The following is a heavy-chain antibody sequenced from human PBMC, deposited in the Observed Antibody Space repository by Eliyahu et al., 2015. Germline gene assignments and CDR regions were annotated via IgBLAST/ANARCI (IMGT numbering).Heavy chain of an antibody. V-gene: IGHV4-34*01. D-gene: IGHD5-18*01. CDR2: INHSGST. CDR3: ARGVERIQLWHFDY. J-gene: IGHJ4*02. CDR1: GXXFSGXY. Sequence: QVQLQQWGAGLLKPSETLSLTCAVYGXXFSGXYXSWXRQPPGKGLEWIGKINHSGSTNYNPSLKSRVTISVDTSKNQFSLKLSSVTAADTAVYYCARGVERIQLWHFDYWGQGTLVTVSS.